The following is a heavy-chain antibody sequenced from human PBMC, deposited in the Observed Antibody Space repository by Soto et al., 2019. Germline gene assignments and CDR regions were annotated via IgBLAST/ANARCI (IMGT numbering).Heavy chain of an antibody. CDR1: GFTFSSYS. CDR3: ARGQGSRFDY. V-gene: IGHV3-21*01. CDR2: ISSGSSYI. J-gene: IGHJ4*02. Sequence: EVQLVESGGGLVKPGGSLRLSCAASGFTFSSYSMNWVRQAPGKGLEWVSSISSGSSYIYYADSVKGRFTISRDNAKNSLYLQMNSLRAGDTAVYYCARGQGSRFDYWGQGTLVTVSS.